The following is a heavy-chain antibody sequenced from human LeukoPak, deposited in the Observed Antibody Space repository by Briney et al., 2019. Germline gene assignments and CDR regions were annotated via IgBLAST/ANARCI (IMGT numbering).Heavy chain of an antibody. D-gene: IGHD2-2*01. Sequence: GGSLRLSCAASGFTFSSYAMSWVRQAPGKGLEWVSAISGSGGATYYADSVKGRFTISRDDSKNTLYLQMNSLRAEDTAVYYCAKDGYCSSTSCYPAPYWGQGTLVTVSS. J-gene: IGHJ4*02. CDR2: ISGSGGAT. CDR1: GFTFSSYA. V-gene: IGHV3-23*01. CDR3: AKDGYCSSTSCYPAPY.